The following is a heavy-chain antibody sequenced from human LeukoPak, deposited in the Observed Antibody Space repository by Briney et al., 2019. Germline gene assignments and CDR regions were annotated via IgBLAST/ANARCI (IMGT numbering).Heavy chain of an antibody. CDR1: GFTFSSYS. V-gene: IGHV3-21*01. CDR3: ARHTGPYYGSGSYGLDV. CDR2: ISSGSTSI. J-gene: IGHJ6*02. D-gene: IGHD3-10*01. Sequence: GGSLRLSCAASGFTFSSYSMNWVRQAPEKGLEWVSSISSGSTSIYYADSVKGRFTISRDKAKNSLYLQMSSLRAEDTAAYYCARHTGPYYGSGSYGLDVWGQGTTVTVS.